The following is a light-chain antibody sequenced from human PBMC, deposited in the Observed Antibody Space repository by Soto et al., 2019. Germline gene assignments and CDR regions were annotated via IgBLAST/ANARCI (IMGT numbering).Light chain of an antibody. CDR2: GAS. V-gene: IGKV3-20*01. J-gene: IGKJ2*01. CDR3: QQYDTSPYT. Sequence: EVVLTQSPGTLSLSPGETASLSCRASQSVSFSYLAWYQQKPGQAPRLLIYGASSRATGIPDWFSGSGSGRDFSLTISSVEPEDFAVYFCQQYDTSPYTFDQGTKLEI. CDR1: QSVSFSY.